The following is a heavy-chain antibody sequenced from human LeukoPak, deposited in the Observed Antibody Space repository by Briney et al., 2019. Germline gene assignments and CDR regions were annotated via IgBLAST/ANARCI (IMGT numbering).Heavy chain of an antibody. V-gene: IGHV1-18*04. CDR3: ARVLGAPRYFDY. D-gene: IGHD1-26*01. Sequence: ASVKVSCKASGYTFTSYYMHWVRQAPGQGLEWMGWISAYNGNTNYAQKLQGRVTMTTDTSTSTAYMELRSLRSDDTAVYYCARVLGAPRYFDYWGQGTLVTVSS. J-gene: IGHJ4*02. CDR1: GYTFTSYY. CDR2: ISAYNGNT.